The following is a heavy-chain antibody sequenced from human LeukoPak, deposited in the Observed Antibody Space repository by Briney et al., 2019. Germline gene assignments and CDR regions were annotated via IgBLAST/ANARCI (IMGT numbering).Heavy chain of an antibody. CDR1: GGTFSSYA. V-gene: IGHV1-69*06. D-gene: IGHD6-6*01. Sequence: SVKVSCKASGGTFSSYAISWVRQAPGQGLEWMGGIIPIFGTANYAQKFQGRVTITADKSTSTAYMELSSLRSEDTAVYYCARDWGASARPGYMDVWGKGTTVTVSS. CDR2: IIPIFGTA. J-gene: IGHJ6*03. CDR3: ARDWGASARPGYMDV.